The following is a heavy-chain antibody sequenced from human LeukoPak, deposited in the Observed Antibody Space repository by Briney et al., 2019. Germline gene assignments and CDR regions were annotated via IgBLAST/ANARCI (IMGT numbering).Heavy chain of an antibody. CDR2: IWYDGNNK. CDR1: GFTFSSYA. CDR3: ARETSGHHDY. D-gene: IGHD3-10*01. J-gene: IGHJ4*02. Sequence: PGGSLRLSCAASGFTFSSYAMHWVRQAPGKGLEWVAVIWYDGNNKYYADSVKGRFTISRDNSKNTVCLQMNSLRAEDTAVYYCARETSGHHDYWGQGTLVTVSS. V-gene: IGHV3-33*01.